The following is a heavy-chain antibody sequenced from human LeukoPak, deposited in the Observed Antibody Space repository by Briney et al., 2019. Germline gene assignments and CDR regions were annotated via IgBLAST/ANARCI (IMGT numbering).Heavy chain of an antibody. CDR3: ARGGRIAAAGTSY. Sequence: PGGSLRLSCAASGFTFSGYGMNWVRQAPGKGLEWVSSISSSGVSIYYADSVKGRFTISRDNAKNSLYLQMSSLRAEDTAVYYCARGGRIAAAGTSYWGQGTLVTVSS. CDR2: ISSSGVSI. J-gene: IGHJ4*02. CDR1: GFTFSGYG. V-gene: IGHV3-21*01. D-gene: IGHD6-13*01.